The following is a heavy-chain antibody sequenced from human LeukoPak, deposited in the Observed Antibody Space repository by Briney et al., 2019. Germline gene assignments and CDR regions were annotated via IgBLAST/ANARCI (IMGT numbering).Heavy chain of an antibody. CDR2: IKQDGSDK. Sequence: GGSLRLSCAASGFTVSSNYMSWVRQAPGKGLEWVATIKQDGSDKHYVDSVKGRFIISRDNAKNSLYLQMNSLRAEDTAVYYCARTTILDYWGQGTLVTVSS. CDR3: ARTTILDY. D-gene: IGHD4-17*01. J-gene: IGHJ4*02. V-gene: IGHV3-7*01. CDR1: GFTVSSNY.